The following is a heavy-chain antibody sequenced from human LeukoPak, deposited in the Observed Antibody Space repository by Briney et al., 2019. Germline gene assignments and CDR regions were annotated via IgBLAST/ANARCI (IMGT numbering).Heavy chain of an antibody. D-gene: IGHD6-19*01. CDR3: ARVASDSIGWYHFDY. Sequence: GGSLRLSCAASGFSFDDYAMHWVRQAPGKGLEWVSGITWNSGSIGYADSVKGRFTVSRDNAKNSLYLQMNSLRAEDTAVYYCARVASDSIGWYHFDYWGQGTLVTVSS. V-gene: IGHV3-9*01. CDR1: GFSFDDYA. J-gene: IGHJ4*02. CDR2: ITWNSGSI.